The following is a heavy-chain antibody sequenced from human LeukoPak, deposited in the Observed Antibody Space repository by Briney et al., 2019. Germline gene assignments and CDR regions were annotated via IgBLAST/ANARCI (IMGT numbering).Heavy chain of an antibody. Sequence: SETLSLTCTVSGGSISSYYWSWIRQPAGKGLEWIGRIYTSGSTNYNPSLKSRVTMSVDTSQNQFSLKLSSVTAADTAVHYCARDLWFGGEDWFDPWGQGTLVTVSS. CDR3: ARDLWFGGEDWFDP. CDR2: IYTSGST. J-gene: IGHJ5*02. CDR1: GGSISSYY. V-gene: IGHV4-4*07. D-gene: IGHD3-10*01.